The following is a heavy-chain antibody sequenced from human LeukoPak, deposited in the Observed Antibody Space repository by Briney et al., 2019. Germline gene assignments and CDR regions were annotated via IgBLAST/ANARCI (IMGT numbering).Heavy chain of an antibody. V-gene: IGHV3-7*01. J-gene: IGHJ4*02. D-gene: IGHD6-19*01. CDR3: ARGVFATGWYPDNFDY. CDR1: GFTFSTYA. CDR2: VNQVGSDK. Sequence: GGSLRLSCAASGFTFSTYAMYWLRQAPGKGLEWVANVNQVGSDKYYMDSVKGRFTISRENAENSLDLQMNNLKAEDTAVYYCARGVFATGWYPDNFDYWGQGILVTVSS.